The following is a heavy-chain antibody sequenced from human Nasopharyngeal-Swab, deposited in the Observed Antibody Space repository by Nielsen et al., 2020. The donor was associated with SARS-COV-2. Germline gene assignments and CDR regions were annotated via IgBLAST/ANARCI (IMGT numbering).Heavy chain of an antibody. V-gene: IGHV4-30-4*08. Sequence: SCAVSGVFISRGGAYWSWLRQPPGKGLEWIGYIYYSGDTDSNPALHSRVSISADTSRNQFSLKLTSVTAADTAVYYCARTLYDIVTDQYEGYDTWGPGILVTVSS. CDR3: ARTLYDIVTDQYEGYDT. J-gene: IGHJ5*02. D-gene: IGHD3-9*01. CDR1: GVFISRGGAY. CDR2: IYYSGDT.